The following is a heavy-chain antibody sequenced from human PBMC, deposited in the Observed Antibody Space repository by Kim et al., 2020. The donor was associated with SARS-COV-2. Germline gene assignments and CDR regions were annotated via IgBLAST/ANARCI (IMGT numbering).Heavy chain of an antibody. Sequence: GGSLRLSCAASGFTFSSYAMHWVRQAPGKGLEWVAVISYDGSNKYYADSVKGRFTISRDNSKNTLYLQMNSLRAEDTAVYYCARDRDGDYVAGGYFDYWGQGTLVTVSS. CDR2: ISYDGSNK. CDR1: GFTFSSYA. V-gene: IGHV3-30*04. CDR3: ARDRDGDYVAGGYFDY. J-gene: IGHJ4*02. D-gene: IGHD4-17*01.